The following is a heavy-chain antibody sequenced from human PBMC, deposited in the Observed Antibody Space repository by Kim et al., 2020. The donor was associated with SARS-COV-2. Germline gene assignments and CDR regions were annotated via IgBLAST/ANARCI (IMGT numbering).Heavy chain of an antibody. Sequence: SETLSLTCPVSGGSISSSNYYWGWIRQPPGKGLEWIGSIYYRGNTYYNPSLKSRVTISVDTSKNHFSLKLTSLTAADTAVYYCARHSCSGGSCYSVDWFDAWGQGTLVTVSS. CDR3: ARHSCSGGSCYSVDWFDA. J-gene: IGHJ5*02. V-gene: IGHV4-39*01. CDR2: IYYRGNT. CDR1: GGSISSSNYY. D-gene: IGHD2-15*01.